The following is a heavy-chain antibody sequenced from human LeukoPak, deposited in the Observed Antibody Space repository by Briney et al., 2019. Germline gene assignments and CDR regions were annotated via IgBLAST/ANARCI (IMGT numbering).Heavy chain of an antibody. V-gene: IGHV3-21*04. CDR3: ARKEVRSSSRRWYFDY. J-gene: IGHJ4*02. CDR1: GFTFSSYS. Sequence: PGGSLRLSCAASGFTFSSYSMNWVRQAPGKGLEWVSSISSSSSYIYYADSVKGRFTISRDNSKNTLYLQMNSLRAEDTAVYYCARKEVRSSSRRWYFDYWGQGTLVTVSS. D-gene: IGHD6-13*01. CDR2: ISSSSSYI.